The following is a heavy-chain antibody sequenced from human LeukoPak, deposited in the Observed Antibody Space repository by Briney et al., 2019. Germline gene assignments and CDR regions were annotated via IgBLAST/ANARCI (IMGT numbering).Heavy chain of an antibody. Sequence: SETLSLTCTVSGDSISNYYWSWIRQPAGKGLEWIGRIYTTGSTNYNPSLKSRVTMSVDTTKNQFSLKLSSVTAAVTAIYYCARVGSYSRDHSFDIWGQGTMVTVSS. CDR2: IYTTGST. CDR1: GDSISNYY. V-gene: IGHV4-4*07. CDR3: ARVGSYSRDHSFDI. J-gene: IGHJ3*02. D-gene: IGHD3-10*01.